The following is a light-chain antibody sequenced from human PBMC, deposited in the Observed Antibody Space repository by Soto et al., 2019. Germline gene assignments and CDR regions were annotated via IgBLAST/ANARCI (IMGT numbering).Light chain of an antibody. Sequence: QSVLTQPPSVSGAPGQRVTISCTGSNSNIGAYYDVHWYQQLPGTAPKLLIYANTHRPSGVPDRFSGSKSGTSASLAIAGLQAEEEADYYCQSYDSSLSGSGFGGGTKLTVL. V-gene: IGLV1-40*01. CDR2: ANT. CDR1: NSNIGAYYD. J-gene: IGLJ2*01. CDR3: QSYDSSLSGSG.